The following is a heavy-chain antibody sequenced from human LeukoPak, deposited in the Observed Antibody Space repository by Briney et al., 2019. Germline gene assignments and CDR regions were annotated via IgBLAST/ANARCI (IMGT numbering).Heavy chain of an antibody. J-gene: IGHJ4*02. CDR1: GYIFTNYW. CDR2: IYPGDSDT. V-gene: IGHV5-51*01. D-gene: IGHD4-23*01. CDR3: ARRNYGGNSEVVY. Sequence: GESLKISRKGSGYIFTNYWIGWVRQMPGKGLEWMGIIYPGDSDTRYSPSFQGQVTISADKSISTAYLQWSSLKASDTAMYYCARRNYGGNSEVVYWGQGTLVTVSS.